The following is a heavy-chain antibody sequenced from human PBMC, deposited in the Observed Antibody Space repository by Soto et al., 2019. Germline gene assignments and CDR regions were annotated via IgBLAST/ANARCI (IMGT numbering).Heavy chain of an antibody. J-gene: IGHJ3*02. D-gene: IGHD6-19*01. V-gene: IGHV1-69*13. CDR3: ATFTPGIAVAGTGNNAFDI. Sequence: SVKVSCKASGGTFSSYAISWVRQAPGQGLEWMGGIIPIFGTANYAQKFQGRVTITADESTSTAYMELSSLRSEDTAVYYCATFTPGIAVAGTGNNAFDIWGQGAMVTVSS. CDR1: GGTFSSYA. CDR2: IIPIFGTA.